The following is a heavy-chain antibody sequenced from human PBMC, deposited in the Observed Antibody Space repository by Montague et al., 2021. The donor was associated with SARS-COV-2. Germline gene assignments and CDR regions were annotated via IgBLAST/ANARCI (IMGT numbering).Heavy chain of an antibody. J-gene: IGHJ4*02. CDR1: GGSFSGYY. D-gene: IGHD4-23*01. CDR3: ARWDPQTLTLIGLRGKSASDY. Sequence: SETLSLTCAVYGGSFSGYYWAWIRQSPGKGLEWIAKINHSGTTNYNFNPSLRSRVTISVDTSKSQFSLKLSSVTAADTGVYYCARWDPQTLTLIGLRGKSASDYWGQGTLVTVPS. V-gene: IGHV4-34*01. CDR2: INHSGTT.